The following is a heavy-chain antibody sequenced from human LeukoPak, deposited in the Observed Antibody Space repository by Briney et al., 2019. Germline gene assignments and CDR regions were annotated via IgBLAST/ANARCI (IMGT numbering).Heavy chain of an antibody. CDR3: ARDLGTMVSY. CDR2: ISSTSSTI. D-gene: IGHD3-10*01. V-gene: IGHV3-48*02. CDR1: GFTFTDYT. Sequence: GGSLRLSCAASGFTFTDYTMNWVRQAPGEGLEWVSYISSTSSTIYYADSVKGRFTISRDNAKNSLYLLMNSLSDDDTAVYYCARDLGTMVSYWGQGTLVTVSS. J-gene: IGHJ4*02.